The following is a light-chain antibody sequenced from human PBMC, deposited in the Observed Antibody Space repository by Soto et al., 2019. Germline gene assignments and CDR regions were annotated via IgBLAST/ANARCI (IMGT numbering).Light chain of an antibody. V-gene: IGKV1-5*01. CDR3: HQYSSYSLDT. Sequence: DIQMTQSPSTLSASVGDRVTITCRASQSISRLLAWYQQKPGKAPKLLIYDASSLESGVPSRFSGSGSGTEFTLTISTLQPDDFATYYCHQYSSYSLDTFGQGTKVDIK. J-gene: IGKJ2*01. CDR2: DAS. CDR1: QSISRL.